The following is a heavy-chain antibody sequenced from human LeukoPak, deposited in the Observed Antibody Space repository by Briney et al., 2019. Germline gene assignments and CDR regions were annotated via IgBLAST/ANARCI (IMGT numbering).Heavy chain of an antibody. Sequence: ASVKVSCKASGGTFSSYAISWVRQAPGQGLEWMGGIIPIFGTANYAQKFQGRVTITADESTSTAYMELSSLRSEDTAVYYCARGGGYCSSTSCYTPDYWGQGTLVTVSS. CDR3: ARGGGYCSSTSCYTPDY. CDR1: GGTFSSYA. V-gene: IGHV1-69*13. J-gene: IGHJ4*02. D-gene: IGHD2-2*02. CDR2: IIPIFGTA.